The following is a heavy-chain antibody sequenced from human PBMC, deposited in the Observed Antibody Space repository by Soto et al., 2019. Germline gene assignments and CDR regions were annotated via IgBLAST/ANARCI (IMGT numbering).Heavy chain of an antibody. J-gene: IGHJ6*02. D-gene: IGHD3-22*01. CDR1: GGPLISYA. CDR3: ARDGLGDYYDRSGFRIRALLYYYGMDV. V-gene: IGHV1-69*01. CDR2: IIPIFGTA. Sequence: VKGACKASGGPLISYAVGWVRQAPGQGLEWMGGIIPIFGTANYAQKFQGRVTITADESTSTAYMELSSLRSEDTAVYYCARDGLGDYYDRSGFRIRALLYYYGMDVWAQRTTVTVSS.